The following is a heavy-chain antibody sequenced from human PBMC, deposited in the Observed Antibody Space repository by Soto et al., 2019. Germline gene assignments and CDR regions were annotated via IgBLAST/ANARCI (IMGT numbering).Heavy chain of an antibody. J-gene: IGHJ4*02. V-gene: IGHV3-53*01. CDR2: IYSGGST. Sequence: PGGSLRLSCAASGFTVSSNYMSWVRQAPGKGLEWVSVIYSGGSTYYADSVKGRFTISRDNSKNTLYLQMNSLRAEDTAVYYCARDDRYSGYGIKYWGQGTRVTVSS. CDR1: GFTVSSNY. CDR3: ARDDRYSGYGIKY. D-gene: IGHD5-12*01.